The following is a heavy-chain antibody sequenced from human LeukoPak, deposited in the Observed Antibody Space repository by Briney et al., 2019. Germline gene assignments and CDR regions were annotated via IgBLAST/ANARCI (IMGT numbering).Heavy chain of an antibody. CDR2: INARGDA. J-gene: IGHJ5*02. CDR3: ARGQVPAARGYNWFDP. D-gene: IGHD2-2*01. CDR1: GWSFNDYY. Sequence: SETLSLTCAVYGWSFNDYYWNWIRQPPGKGLEWIGEINARGDANFNPSLKSRVTISVDTSKSQFSLRLTSMIAADTAVYYCARGQVPAARGYNWFDPWGQGTLVTVSS. V-gene: IGHV4-34*01.